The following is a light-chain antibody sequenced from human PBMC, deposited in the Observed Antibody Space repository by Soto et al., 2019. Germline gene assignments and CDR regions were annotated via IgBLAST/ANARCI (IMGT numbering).Light chain of an antibody. V-gene: IGKV4-1*01. J-gene: IGKJ3*01. Sequence: DIVMTQSPDSLAVSLGERATINCKSSQSVLYSSNNKNYLAWYQQKPGQPPKLLIYWASTRESGVPDRFSGSGSGTVFTLTTSSLQAEDGAVYYCQQYYSTPPTFGPGTKVDIK. CDR1: QSVLYSSNNKNY. CDR3: QQYYSTPPT. CDR2: WAS.